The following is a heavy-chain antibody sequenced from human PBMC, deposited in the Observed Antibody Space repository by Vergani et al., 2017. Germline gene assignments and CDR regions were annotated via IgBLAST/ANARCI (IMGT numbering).Heavy chain of an antibody. CDR3: AKHFRGWCIDY. CDR1: GFTLSNYY. D-gene: IGHD4/OR15-4a*01. Sequence: QVQLVESGGGVVQRGGSLRLSCATSGFTLSNYYMQWIRQGPGKGLEFVAFIQFDGSNQYYADSVKGRFTLSRDFSKNTLYLQMNSLRTDDTATYYCAKHFRGWCIDYWGQGTQVIVSS. V-gene: IGHV3-30*02. J-gene: IGHJ4*02. CDR2: IQFDGSNQ.